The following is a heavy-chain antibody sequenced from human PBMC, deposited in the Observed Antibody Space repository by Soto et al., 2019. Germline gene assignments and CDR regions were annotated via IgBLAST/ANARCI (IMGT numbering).Heavy chain of an antibody. D-gene: IGHD2-8*01. V-gene: IGHV3-30*18. Sequence: QVQLVESGGGVVQPGRSLRLSCAASGLTFSTYGMHWVRQAPGKGLEWVAVISYDESKRYYADSVKGRFTISRDNSKNTLYLQMYSLRAEDTAVYYCAKTLYTHDYYYALDVWGQGTTVTVSS. CDR1: GLTFSTYG. J-gene: IGHJ6*02. CDR3: AKTLYTHDYYYALDV. CDR2: ISYDESKR.